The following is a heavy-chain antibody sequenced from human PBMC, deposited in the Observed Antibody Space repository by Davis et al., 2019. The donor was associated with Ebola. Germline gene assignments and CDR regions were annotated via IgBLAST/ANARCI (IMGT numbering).Heavy chain of an antibody. D-gene: IGHD5-24*01. CDR3: ARRNVYNDAFDV. Sequence: GESLKISCEASGFTFNNFWISWVRQMPGKGLEWMGSIDPAASYSSYSPSLQGHVTISADKSVSTAYLQWTSLKASDTAIYYCARRNVYNDAFDVWGQGTLVTVSS. J-gene: IGHJ3*01. CDR2: IDPAASYS. V-gene: IGHV5-10-1*01. CDR1: GFTFNNFW.